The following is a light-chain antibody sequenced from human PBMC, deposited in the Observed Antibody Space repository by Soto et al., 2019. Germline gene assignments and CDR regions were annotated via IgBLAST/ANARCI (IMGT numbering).Light chain of an antibody. CDR2: YDN. CDR1: GSNVGGNT. V-gene: IGLV1-44*01. Sequence: QSVLTQPPSESGAPGQRVTISCSGSGSNVGGNTVNWYQHLPGTAPKLLIYYDNQRPSGVPDRFSGSKSGRTASLAISGLQTEDEADYYCAAWDDSVKGPVFGGGTKLTVL. CDR3: AAWDDSVKGPV. J-gene: IGLJ2*01.